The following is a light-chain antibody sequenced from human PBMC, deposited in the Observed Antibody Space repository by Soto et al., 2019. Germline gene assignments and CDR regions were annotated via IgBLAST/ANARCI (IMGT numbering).Light chain of an antibody. CDR2: GAS. J-gene: IGKJ4*01. CDR1: QSVRSSF. V-gene: IGKV3-20*01. Sequence: EIVLTQSPGTLSLSPGEGATLSCRASQSVRSSFLAWYQQKPGQAPSLLIYGASSRATGIPDRFSGGGSGTDFTLTISRLEPEDLAVYYCQQYGISPTFGGGTKVEIK. CDR3: QQYGISPT.